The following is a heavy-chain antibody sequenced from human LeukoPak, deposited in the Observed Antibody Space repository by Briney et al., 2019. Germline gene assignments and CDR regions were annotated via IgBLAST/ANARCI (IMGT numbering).Heavy chain of an antibody. CDR3: ARGGITMVRGVIITPWYFDL. CDR1: GYSISSGYY. Sequence: PSETLSLTCAVSGYSISSGYYWGWIRQPPGKGLEWIGSIYHSGSTYYNPSLKSRVTISVDTSKNRFSLKLSSVTAADTAVYYCARGGITMVRGVIITPWYFDLWGRGTLVTVSS. D-gene: IGHD3-10*01. V-gene: IGHV4-38-2*01. CDR2: IYHSGST. J-gene: IGHJ2*01.